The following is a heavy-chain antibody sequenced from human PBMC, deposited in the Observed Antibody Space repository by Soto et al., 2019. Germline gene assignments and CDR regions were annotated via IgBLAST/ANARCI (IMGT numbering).Heavy chain of an antibody. J-gene: IGHJ5*02. V-gene: IGHV1-69*13. Sequence: GXSXKMCFKASGDAXSRDSIGWVRQAPEQGLEWIGGIIPMFGTAKYVQKFQGRLTITAYESTTTAYMELRSLRPQDPAVHYSARGVVVVAASQLGWFDPWGQGTLAPVS. CDR1: GDAXSRDS. D-gene: IGHD2-15*01. CDR2: IIPMFGTA. CDR3: ARGVVVVAASQLGWFDP.